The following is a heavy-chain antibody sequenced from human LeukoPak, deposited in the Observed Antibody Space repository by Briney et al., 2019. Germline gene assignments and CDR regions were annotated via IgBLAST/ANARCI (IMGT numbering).Heavy chain of an antibody. CDR1: GFTFSSYW. D-gene: IGHD2-2*01. J-gene: IGHJ4*02. CDR2: IKQDGSEK. Sequence: GGSLRLSCAASGFTFSSYWMSWVRQAPGKGLEWVANIKQDGSEKYYVDSVKGRFTISRDNAKNSLYLQMNSLRAEDTAVYYCARESNFRYCSSTSCYYFDYWGQGTLVTVSS. V-gene: IGHV3-7*01. CDR3: ARESNFRYCSSTSCYYFDY.